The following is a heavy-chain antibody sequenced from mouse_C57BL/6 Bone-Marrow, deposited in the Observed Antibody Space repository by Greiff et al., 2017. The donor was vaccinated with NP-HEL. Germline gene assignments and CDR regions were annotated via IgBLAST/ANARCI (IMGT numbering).Heavy chain of an antibody. V-gene: IGHV1-61*01. CDR3: VCPSNYDAMDY. J-gene: IGHJ4*01. D-gene: IGHD2-10*02. CDR1: GYTFTSYW. Sequence: QVQLQQPGAELVRPGSSVKLSCKASGYTFTSYWMDWVKQRPGQGLEWIGNIYPSDSETHYNQKFKDKATLTVDQSSSTAYMQLSSLTSEDSAVYYCVCPSNYDAMDYWGQGTSVTVSS. CDR2: IYPSDSET.